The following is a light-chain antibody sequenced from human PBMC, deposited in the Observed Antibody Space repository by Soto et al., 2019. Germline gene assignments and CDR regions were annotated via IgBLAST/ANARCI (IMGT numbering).Light chain of an antibody. CDR1: QSVSSK. CDR3: QQYNNWPYT. Sequence: ELVMTQSPATLSVSPGERATLSCRASQSVSSKLAWYQQKPGQAPRLLIYGASTRATGIPARFSGSGSGTEFTLTISSLQSEDFAVYYCQQYNNWPYTFGQGTKVDIK. CDR2: GAS. V-gene: IGKV3-15*01. J-gene: IGKJ2*01.